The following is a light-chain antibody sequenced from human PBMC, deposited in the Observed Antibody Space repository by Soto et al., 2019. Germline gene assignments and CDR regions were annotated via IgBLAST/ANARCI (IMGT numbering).Light chain of an antibody. CDR3: GTWDSSLSAHNV. J-gene: IGLJ6*01. Sequence: QSVLTQPPSVSASPGQKVTISCSGSSSNIGNNYVSWYQQLPGTAPKLLIYDNNNRPSGIPDRFSGSKSGTSATLGITGLQTGDEADYYCGTWDSSLSAHNVFGSGTQLTVL. CDR1: SSNIGNNY. CDR2: DNN. V-gene: IGLV1-51*01.